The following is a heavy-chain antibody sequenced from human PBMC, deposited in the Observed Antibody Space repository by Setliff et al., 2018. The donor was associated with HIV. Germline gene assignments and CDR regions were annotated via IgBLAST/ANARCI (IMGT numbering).Heavy chain of an antibody. CDR2: IYYSGST. Sequence: PSETLSLTCTVSAGSIRSSTYYWAWIRQPPGKGLEWIGTIYYSGSTYYNPSLKSRATMSVDTSKNQFSLKLSSVTAADTAVYYCIIAYSSGWLAPMGFDSWGQGTLVTVS. CDR1: AGSIRSSTYY. J-gene: IGHJ4*02. V-gene: IGHV4-39*01. D-gene: IGHD6-19*01. CDR3: IIAYSSGWLAPMGFDS.